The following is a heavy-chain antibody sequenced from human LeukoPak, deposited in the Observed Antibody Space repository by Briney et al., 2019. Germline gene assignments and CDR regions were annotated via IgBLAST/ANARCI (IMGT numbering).Heavy chain of an antibody. CDR1: GFTFSFYS. Sequence: PGGSLRLSGAASGFTFSFYSMNWVRQAPGKELKWVSSISHSSNYIFYADSVKGRFTISRDNAKNSLYLQMNSLRAEDTAVYYCARALDSSGYVSGYWGQGTLVTVSS. J-gene: IGHJ4*02. CDR3: ARALDSSGYVSGY. CDR2: ISHSSNYI. D-gene: IGHD6-19*01. V-gene: IGHV3-21*01.